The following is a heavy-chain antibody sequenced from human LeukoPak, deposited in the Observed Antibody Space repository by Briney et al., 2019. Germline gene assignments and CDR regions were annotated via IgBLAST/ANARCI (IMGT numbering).Heavy chain of an antibody. V-gene: IGHV3-74*01. CDR3: ASDCYYGSGSL. CDR1: GVTFSGSW. Sequence: GGSLRLSCAASGVTFSGSWLHWVRQAPGKGLVWVSRINNDGNNTNYADSVRGRFTLSRDNAKNTLYLQMSSLSPEDTAVYYCASDCYYGSGSLWGQGTLVTVSS. J-gene: IGHJ4*02. CDR2: INNDGNNT. D-gene: IGHD3-10*01.